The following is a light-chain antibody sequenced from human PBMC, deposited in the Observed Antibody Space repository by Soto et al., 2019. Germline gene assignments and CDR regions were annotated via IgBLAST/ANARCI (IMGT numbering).Light chain of an antibody. V-gene: IGKV3-15*01. J-gene: IGKJ1*01. CDR1: RSVSSN. CDR2: GAS. CDR3: QQYSNWPRT. Sequence: EILMTQSPSTLSVSPGERATLSCRASRSVSSNLAWYQQRPGQAPRLLIYGASTRATDIPPRYSGSGSGTEFILTISSLPSEDFEVYYCQQYSNWPRTFGQGTKVDIK.